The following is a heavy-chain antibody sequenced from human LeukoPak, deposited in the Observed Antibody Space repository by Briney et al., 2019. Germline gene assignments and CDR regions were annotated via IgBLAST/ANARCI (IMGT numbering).Heavy chain of an antibody. Sequence: GGSLRLSCAASGFTFSSYWMSWVRQAPGKGLEWVANIKQDGSEKYYVDSMKGRFTISRDNAKNSLYLQMNSLRAEDTAVYYCARDRTIAVAGMGYYYYMDVWGKGTTVTVSS. J-gene: IGHJ6*03. CDR1: GFTFSSYW. V-gene: IGHV3-7*01. D-gene: IGHD6-19*01. CDR3: ARDRTIAVAGMGYYYYMDV. CDR2: IKQDGSEK.